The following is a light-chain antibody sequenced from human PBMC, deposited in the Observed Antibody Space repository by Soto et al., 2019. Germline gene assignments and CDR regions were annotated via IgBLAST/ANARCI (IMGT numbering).Light chain of an antibody. CDR2: EVN. Sequence: QSVLTQPASVSGSPGQSITISCTGTTNDVGGSDHVSWYQQHPGKAPKVMIYEVNKRPSGVSNRLSGSKSGNTASLTLSGLRAEDEADYYCCSYSGSGTYVFGTGTKVTVL. V-gene: IGLV2-23*02. J-gene: IGLJ1*01. CDR3: CSYSGSGTYV. CDR1: TNDVGGSDH.